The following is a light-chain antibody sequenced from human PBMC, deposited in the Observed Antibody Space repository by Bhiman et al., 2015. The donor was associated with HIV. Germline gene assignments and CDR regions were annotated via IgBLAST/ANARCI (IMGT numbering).Light chain of an antibody. Sequence: QSVLTQPPSASGTPGQRVTISCSGSSSNIGSNTVNWYQQLPGTAPKLLIYRNNQRPSGVPDRFSGSRTGTSASLTISGLQAEDAADYYCFSYAGNFFFGGGTKLTVL. V-gene: IGLV1-44*01. CDR1: SSNIGSNT. J-gene: IGLJ2*01. CDR2: RNN. CDR3: FSYAGNFF.